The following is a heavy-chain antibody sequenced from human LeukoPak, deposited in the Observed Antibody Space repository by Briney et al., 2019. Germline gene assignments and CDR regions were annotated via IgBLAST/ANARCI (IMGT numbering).Heavy chain of an antibody. Sequence: PGRSLRLSCTASGFTFGDYAMSWFRQAPGKGLEWVGFIRGKGSGGSTEYAASVKGRFTISRDDSRSMAYLQMDVLRTEDTAVYYCTRERDYTDEYWGQGTLVTVSS. CDR1: GFTFGDYA. CDR2: IRGKGSGGST. D-gene: IGHD4-11*01. CDR3: TRERDYTDEY. V-gene: IGHV3-49*03. J-gene: IGHJ4*02.